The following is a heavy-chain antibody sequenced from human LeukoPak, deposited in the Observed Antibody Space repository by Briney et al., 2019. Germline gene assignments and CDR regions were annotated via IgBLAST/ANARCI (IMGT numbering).Heavy chain of an antibody. V-gene: IGHV3-23*01. J-gene: IGHJ4*02. CDR1: GFTFSSYA. Sequence: GGSLTLSCAASGFTFSSYAMIWVRQAPGKGLEGVSVISGSSGTTYYADSVKGRFTISRDNSKNTLYLQMNSLRAEDTAVYYCAKEVSWNLHYFDYWGQGTLVTVSS. CDR3: AKEVSWNLHYFDY. CDR2: ISGSSGTT. D-gene: IGHD1-1*01.